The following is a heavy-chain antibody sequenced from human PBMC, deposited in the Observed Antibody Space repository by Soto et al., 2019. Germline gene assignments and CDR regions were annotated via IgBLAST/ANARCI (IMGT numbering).Heavy chain of an antibody. Sequence: EVQLEESGGGLVQPGRSLRRSCAASGFTFDDYAMHWVRQVPGKGLEWVSGIRGNGGSMGHAASVKGRFTTSRDHAKNSLYLQMTNLRAEGAGLSYCVAHFDISTGHSCDYWGQGTLVTVSS. D-gene: IGHD3-9*01. CDR3: VAHFDISTGHSCDY. CDR2: IRGNGGSM. CDR1: GFTFDDYA. J-gene: IGHJ4*02. V-gene: IGHV3-9*01.